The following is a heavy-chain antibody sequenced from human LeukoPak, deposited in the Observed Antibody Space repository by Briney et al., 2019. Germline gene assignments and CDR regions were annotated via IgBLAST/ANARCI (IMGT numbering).Heavy chain of an antibody. Sequence: SETLSLTCTVSGGSISSGAYYWSWIRQPPGKGLEWIGYIYYSGRTYYNPSLKSRVTISVDTSKNQFSLKLSSVTAADTAVYYCAREASGSYLFDYWGQGTLVTVSS. V-gene: IGHV4-31*03. J-gene: IGHJ4*02. D-gene: IGHD3-10*01. CDR2: IYYSGRT. CDR3: AREASGSYLFDY. CDR1: GGSISSGAYY.